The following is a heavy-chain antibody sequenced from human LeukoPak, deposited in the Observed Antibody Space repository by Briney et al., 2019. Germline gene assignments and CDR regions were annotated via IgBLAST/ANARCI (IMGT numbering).Heavy chain of an antibody. D-gene: IGHD5-18*01. CDR2: ISSSSSTI. J-gene: IGHJ4*02. Sequence: GGSLRLSCAASGFTFSSYSMNWVRQAPGKGLEWVSYISSSSSTIYYADSVKGRFTISRDNAKTSLYFQMNSLRDDDTAVYYCARHLSGITGYTYGRGIDYWGQGTLVTVSS. CDR3: ARHLSGITGYTYGRGIDY. CDR1: GFTFSSYS. V-gene: IGHV3-48*02.